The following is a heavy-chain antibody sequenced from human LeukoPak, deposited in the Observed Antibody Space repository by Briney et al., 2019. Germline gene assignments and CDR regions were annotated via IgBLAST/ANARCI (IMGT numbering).Heavy chain of an antibody. V-gene: IGHV3-21*01. CDR2: ISIGSTYI. D-gene: IGHD3-22*01. CDR1: GITFSRYS. J-gene: IGHJ4*02. CDR3: ARDGYYYDSSGSTGHYFDY. Sequence: GGSLRLSCAASGITFSRYSMNWVRQAPGKGLEWVSSISIGSTYIYYADSVKGRFTISRDNAKNSLYLQMNSLRAEDTAVYYCARDGYYYDSSGSTGHYFDYWGQGTLVTVSS.